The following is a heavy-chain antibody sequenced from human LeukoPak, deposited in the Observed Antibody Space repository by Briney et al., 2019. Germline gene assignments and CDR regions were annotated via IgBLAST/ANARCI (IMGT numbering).Heavy chain of an antibody. CDR3: ARVPGLLWFGELFGSFYFDY. J-gene: IGHJ4*02. CDR1: GYTFAGYY. D-gene: IGHD3-10*01. V-gene: IGHV1-2*02. Sequence: GASVKVSCKASGYTFAGYYMHWVRQAPGQGLEWMGWTNPNSGGTNYAQKFQGRVTMARDTSISTAYMELSRLRSDDTAVYYCARVPGLLWFGELFGSFYFDYWGQGTLVTVSS. CDR2: TNPNSGGT.